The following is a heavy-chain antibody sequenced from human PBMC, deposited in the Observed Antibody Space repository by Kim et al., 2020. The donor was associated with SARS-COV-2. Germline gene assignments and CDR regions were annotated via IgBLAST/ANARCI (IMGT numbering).Heavy chain of an antibody. CDR3: ARDGSGSYPFFDY. D-gene: IGHD1-26*01. V-gene: IGHV3-48*03. Sequence: CADAVKGRLTIARDNAKNSLYRQRNSLRDEDTAVYYCARDGSGSYPFFDYWGQGALVTVSS. J-gene: IGHJ4*02.